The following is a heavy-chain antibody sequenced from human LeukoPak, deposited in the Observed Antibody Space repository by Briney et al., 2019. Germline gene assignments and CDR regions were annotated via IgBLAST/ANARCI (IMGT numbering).Heavy chain of an antibody. CDR1: GFTFSSYG. Sequence: GGSLRLSCAASGFTFSSYGMHWVRQAPGKGLEWVAVIWYDGSNKYYADSVKGRFTISRGNSKNTLYLQMNSLRAEDTAVYYCARENSYDSSGYYYDYFDYWGQGTLVTVSS. J-gene: IGHJ4*02. CDR2: IWYDGSNK. D-gene: IGHD3-22*01. V-gene: IGHV3-33*01. CDR3: ARENSYDSSGYYYDYFDY.